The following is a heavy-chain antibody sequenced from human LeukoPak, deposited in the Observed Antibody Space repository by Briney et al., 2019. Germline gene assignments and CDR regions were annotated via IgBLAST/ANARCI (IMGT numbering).Heavy chain of an antibody. CDR3: ARGPYSYDSSGAFDI. CDR2: IHYSGST. D-gene: IGHD3-22*01. J-gene: IGHJ3*02. V-gene: IGHV4-59*08. CDR1: GGSISSYY. Sequence: SETLSLTCTVSGGSISSYYWSWLRQPPGKGLEWIGYIHYSGSTNYNPSLKSRVNISVDTSKNQFSLKLSSVTAADTAVYFCARGPYSYDSSGAFDIWGQGTMVTVSS.